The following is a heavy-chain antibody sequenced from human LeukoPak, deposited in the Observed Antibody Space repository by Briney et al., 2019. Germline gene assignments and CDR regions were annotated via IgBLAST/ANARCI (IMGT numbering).Heavy chain of an antibody. V-gene: IGHV4-59*08. CDR1: VDSISTYY. D-gene: IGHD6-6*01. CDR3: TRHLIREEYSSSSIGFDP. Sequence: SETLSLTCSVSVDSISTYYWSWIRQPPGKGLEWIGYIYYSGSINYNPSLKRRVTISVDTSKNQFSLKLSSVTAGDTAVYYCTRHLIREEYSSSSIGFDPWGQGTLVTVSS. CDR2: IYYSGSI. J-gene: IGHJ5*02.